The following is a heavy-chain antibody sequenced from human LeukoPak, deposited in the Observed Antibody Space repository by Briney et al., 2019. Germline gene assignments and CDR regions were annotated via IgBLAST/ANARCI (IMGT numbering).Heavy chain of an antibody. Sequence: GGSLRLSCAASGFTFSSYAMSWVRQAPGKGLEWVSAISGSGGSTYYADSVKGRLTISRDNSKNTLYLQMNSLRAEDTAVYYCAKGAIVVVPAAIPSGYYFDYWGQGTLVTVSS. V-gene: IGHV3-23*01. D-gene: IGHD2-2*02. CDR1: GFTFSSYA. CDR3: AKGAIVVVPAAIPSGYYFDY. J-gene: IGHJ4*02. CDR2: ISGSGGST.